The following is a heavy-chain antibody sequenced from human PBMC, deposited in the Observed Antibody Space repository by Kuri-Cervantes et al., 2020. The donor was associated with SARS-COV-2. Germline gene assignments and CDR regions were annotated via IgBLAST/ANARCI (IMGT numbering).Heavy chain of an antibody. CDR2: ISSSSTK. CDR1: GFTFSDYY. D-gene: IGHD2-21*01. CDR3: AKDRVGVQDF. V-gene: IGHV3-69-1*01. J-gene: IGHJ4*02. Sequence: GGSLRLSCAASGFTFSDYYMNWVRQAPGKGLEWVSSISSSSTKYYADSVKGRFTISRDNSQNTLYLHMKSLRSEDTAMYYCAKDRVGVQDFWGQGTLVTVSS.